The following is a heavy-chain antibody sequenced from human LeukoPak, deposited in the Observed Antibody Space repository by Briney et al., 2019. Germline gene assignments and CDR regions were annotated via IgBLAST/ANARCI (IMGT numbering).Heavy chain of an antibody. V-gene: IGHV1-69*05. J-gene: IGHJ4*02. CDR1: GGTFSSYA. CDR3: RQVGYSYGTEYYFDY. D-gene: IGHD5-18*01. CDR2: IIPIFGTA. Sequence: SVTVSCKASGGTFSSYAISWVRQAPGQGLEWMGGIIPIFGTANYAQKFQGRVTITTGESTSTAYMELSSLRSEDTAVYYCRQVGYSYGTEYYFDYWGQGTLVTVSS.